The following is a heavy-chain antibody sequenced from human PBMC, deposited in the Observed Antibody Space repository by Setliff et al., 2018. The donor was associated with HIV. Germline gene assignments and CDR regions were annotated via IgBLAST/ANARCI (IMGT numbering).Heavy chain of an antibody. Sequence: SETLSLTCTVSDDSITGNNWWNWVRQLPGKGLEWIGEIDHSGSTNYSPSLKSRVTMSVDKSKKQFSLKLKSMAAADTAVYYCARLHTDYGSWYFDAWGPGTLVTVSS. V-gene: IGHV4-4*02. CDR2: IDHSGST. J-gene: IGHJ5*02. CDR1: DDSITGNNW. D-gene: IGHD3-10*01. CDR3: ARLHTDYGSWYFDA.